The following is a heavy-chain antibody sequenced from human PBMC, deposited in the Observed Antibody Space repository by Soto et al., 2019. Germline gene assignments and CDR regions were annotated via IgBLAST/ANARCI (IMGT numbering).Heavy chain of an antibody. CDR3: AKDISTSGYDYGDCVDAFDI. Sequence: EVQLVESGGGLVQPGRSLRLSCAASGFTFDDYAMHWVRQAPGKGLEWVSGISWNSGSIGYADSVKGRFTISRDNAKNSLYLQMNSLRAEDTALYYCAKDISTSGYDYGDCVDAFDIWGQGTMVTVSS. D-gene: IGHD4-17*01. V-gene: IGHV3-9*01. J-gene: IGHJ3*02. CDR2: ISWNSGSI. CDR1: GFTFDDYA.